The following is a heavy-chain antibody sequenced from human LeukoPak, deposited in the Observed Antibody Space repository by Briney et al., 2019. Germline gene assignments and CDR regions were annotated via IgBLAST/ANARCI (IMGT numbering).Heavy chain of an antibody. Sequence: PGGSLRLSCAASGFTFSSYGMHWVRQAPGKGLEWVAVISYDGSNKYYADSVKGRFTISRDNSKNTLYLQMNSLRAEDTAVYYCAKRSVRGVYYFDYWGQGTLVTVSS. CDR2: ISYDGSNK. V-gene: IGHV3-30*18. D-gene: IGHD3-10*01. CDR1: GFTFSSYG. J-gene: IGHJ4*02. CDR3: AKRSVRGVYYFDY.